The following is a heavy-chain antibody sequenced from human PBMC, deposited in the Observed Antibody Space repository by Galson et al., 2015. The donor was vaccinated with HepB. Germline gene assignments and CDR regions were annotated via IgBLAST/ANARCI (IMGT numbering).Heavy chain of an antibody. V-gene: IGHV3-49*04. CDR1: GFTFGDYA. CDR2: IRSKTYGATT. J-gene: IGHJ4*02. CDR3: IRDGYCSGGSCYFDY. Sequence: SLRLSCAASGFTFGDYAMNWVRQAPGKGPEWVGFIRSKTYGATTQYAASVKGRFTISRDDSKSIAYLQMNSLKTEDTAVYYCIRDGYCSGGSCYFDYWGQGTLVTVSS. D-gene: IGHD2-15*01.